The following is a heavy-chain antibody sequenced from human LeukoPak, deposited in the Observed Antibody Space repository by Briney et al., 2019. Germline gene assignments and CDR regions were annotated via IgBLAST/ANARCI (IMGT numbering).Heavy chain of an antibody. D-gene: IGHD3-10*01. CDR1: GYTFTGYY. Sequence: ASVKVSCKASGYTFTGYYMHWVRQAPGQGLEWMGWINPNSGGTNYAQKFQGRVTMTRDTSISTAYMELSRLRSDDTAVYYCARDAILWFGELLPLDYWGQGTLVTVSS. CDR3: ARDAILWFGELLPLDY. CDR2: INPNSGGT. V-gene: IGHV1-2*02. J-gene: IGHJ4*02.